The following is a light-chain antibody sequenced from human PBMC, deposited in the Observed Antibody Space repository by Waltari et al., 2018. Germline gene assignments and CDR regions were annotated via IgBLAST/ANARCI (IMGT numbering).Light chain of an antibody. Sequence: DVVMTQSPLSLPVTLGQPASISCRSSQSLVHSDGNIYLHWFQQRPGQSARRLIYKVSNRDSGVPDRFSGSGSGTDFTLKISRVEAEDVGVYYCMQGTYWPSITFGQGTRQEIK. CDR1: QSLVHSDGNIY. CDR2: KVS. V-gene: IGKV2-30*02. J-gene: IGKJ5*01. CDR3: MQGTYWPSIT.